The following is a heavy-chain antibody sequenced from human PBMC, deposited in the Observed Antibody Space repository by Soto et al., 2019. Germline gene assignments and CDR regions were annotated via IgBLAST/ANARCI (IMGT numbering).Heavy chain of an antibody. CDR2: ISYDGSNK. Sequence: GGSLRLSCAASGFTFSSYGMHWVRQAPGKGLEWVAVISYDGSNKYYADSVKGRFTISRDNSKNTLYLQMNSLRAEDTAVYYCAKDRILGTYDFWSGLDYWGQGTLVTVSS. J-gene: IGHJ4*02. D-gene: IGHD3-3*01. CDR3: AKDRILGTYDFWSGLDY. V-gene: IGHV3-30*18. CDR1: GFTFSSYG.